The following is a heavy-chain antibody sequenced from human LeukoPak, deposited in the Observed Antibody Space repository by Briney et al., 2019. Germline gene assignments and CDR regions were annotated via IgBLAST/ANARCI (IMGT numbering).Heavy chain of an antibody. J-gene: IGHJ4*02. V-gene: IGHV4-39*01. CDR1: GLSISSTSHF. CDR2: VYYNGST. Sequence: PSETLSLTCTVSGLSISSTSHFWGWIRQSPTRGLEWIGSVYYNGSTYYNPSLKSRVTISIDTPKNLFSLKVTSVTAPDTAVYYCARHGESKDLYGPDHWGQGTVVTVSS. CDR3: ARHGESKDLYGPDH. D-gene: IGHD2-15*01.